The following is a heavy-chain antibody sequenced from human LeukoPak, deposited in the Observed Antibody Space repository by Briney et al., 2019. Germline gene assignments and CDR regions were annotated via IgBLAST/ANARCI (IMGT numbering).Heavy chain of an antibody. CDR3: ARRRRRYDFWSGNNWFDP. J-gene: IGHJ5*02. Sequence: SETLSLTCAVYGGSFSGCYWSWMRQPPGKGLEWIGEINHSGSTDYNPSLKSRVTISVDTSKNQFSLKLSSVTAADAAVYYCARRRRRYDFWSGNNWFDPWGQGTLVTVSS. D-gene: IGHD3-3*01. V-gene: IGHV4-34*01. CDR1: GGSFSGCY. CDR2: INHSGST.